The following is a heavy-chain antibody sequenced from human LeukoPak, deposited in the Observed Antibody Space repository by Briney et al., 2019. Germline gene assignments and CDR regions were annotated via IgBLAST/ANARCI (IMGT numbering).Heavy chain of an antibody. CDR2: INHSGST. Sequence: SETLSLTCAVYGGSFSGYYWSWIRQPPGKGLEWIGEINHSGSTNYNPSLKSRVTISVDTSKNQFSLKLSSVTAADTAVYYCAREDLIAAAGADAFDIWGQGTMVTVSS. D-gene: IGHD6-13*01. J-gene: IGHJ3*02. V-gene: IGHV4-34*01. CDR1: GGSFSGYY. CDR3: AREDLIAAAGADAFDI.